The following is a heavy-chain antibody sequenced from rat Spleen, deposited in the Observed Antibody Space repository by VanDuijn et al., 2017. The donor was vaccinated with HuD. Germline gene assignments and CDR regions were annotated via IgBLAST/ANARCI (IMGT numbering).Heavy chain of an antibody. V-gene: IGHV3-1*01. CDR1: GYSITSDY. CDR2: ISYSGST. Sequence: EVQLQESGPGLVKPSQSLSLTCSVTGYSITSDYWGWIRKFPGNKMEWIGHISYSGSTGYNPSLKSRISITRETSKNQFFLQLNSVTTEDTATYYCARSDWELGDYFDYWGQGVMVTVSS. J-gene: IGHJ2*01. CDR3: ARSDWELGDYFDY. D-gene: IGHD5-1*01.